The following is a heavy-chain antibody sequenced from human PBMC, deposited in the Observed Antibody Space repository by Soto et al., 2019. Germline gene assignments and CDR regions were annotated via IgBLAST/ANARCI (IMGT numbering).Heavy chain of an antibody. D-gene: IGHD1-26*01. V-gene: IGHV1-8*01. CDR3: ATVSGLNEWELSS. J-gene: IGHJ4*02. CDR1: GYTFTSYD. Sequence: ASVKVSCKASGYTFTSYDINWVRQATGQGLEWMGWMNPNSGNTGYAQKFQGRVTMTRNTSISTAYMELSSLRSEDTAVYYCATVSGLNEWELSSWGQGTLVTVSS. CDR2: MNPNSGNT.